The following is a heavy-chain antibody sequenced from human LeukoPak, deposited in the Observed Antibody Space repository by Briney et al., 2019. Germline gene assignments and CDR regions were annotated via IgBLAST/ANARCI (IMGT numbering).Heavy chain of an antibody. V-gene: IGHV4-39*01. CDR2: IYYSGST. J-gene: IGHJ4*02. Sequence: SETLSLTCTVSGGSISSSSYYWGWIRQPPGKGLEWIGSIYYSGSTYYNPSLKSRVTISVDTSKNQFSLKLSSVTAADTAVYYCARHGRRDGNRSPWAGWGQGTLVTVSS. CDR3: ARHGRRDGNRSPWAG. D-gene: IGHD4-23*01. CDR1: GGSISSSSYY.